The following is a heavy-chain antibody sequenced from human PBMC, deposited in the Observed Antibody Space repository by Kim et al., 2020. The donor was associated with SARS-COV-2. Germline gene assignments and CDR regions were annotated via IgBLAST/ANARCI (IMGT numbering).Heavy chain of an antibody. J-gene: IGHJ4*02. Sequence: SETLSLTCTVSGYSISSGYYWGWIRQPPGKGLEWIGSIYHSGSTYYNPSLKSRVTISVDTSKNQFSLKLSSVTAADTAVYYCARGELWFGAPRYYFDYWGQGTLVTVSS. CDR3: ARGELWFGAPRYYFDY. CDR1: GYSISSGYY. V-gene: IGHV4-38-2*02. CDR2: IYHSGST. D-gene: IGHD3-10*01.